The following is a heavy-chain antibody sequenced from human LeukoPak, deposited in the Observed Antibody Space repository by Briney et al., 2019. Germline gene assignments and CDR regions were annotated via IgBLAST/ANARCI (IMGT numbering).Heavy chain of an antibody. CDR1: GFTFSRYG. D-gene: IGHD3-22*01. J-gene: IGHJ4*02. V-gene: IGHV3-23*01. CDR3: ARDLDYDSSGTTGFDY. CDR2: NSGSGGGT. Sequence: GGSLRLSCAASGFTFSRYGLSWVRQAPRKGLELVPGNSGSGGGTYYTDSVKGRFTISRDNAKNSLYLQMNSLRAEDTALYYCARDLDYDSSGTTGFDYWGQGTLVTVSS.